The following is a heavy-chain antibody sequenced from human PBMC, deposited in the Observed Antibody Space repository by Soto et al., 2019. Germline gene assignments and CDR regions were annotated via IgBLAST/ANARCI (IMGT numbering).Heavy chain of an antibody. Sequence: GGSLRLSCAASGFAFSSYWMHWVRQAPGKGLVWVSRINSDGSSTNYADSVKGRFTISRDNAKNTLYLQMNSLRSEDTAVYYCAREPYYFDSSDYYYYYYGLDVWGQGTTVTVSS. CDR2: INSDGSST. D-gene: IGHD3-22*01. J-gene: IGHJ6*02. CDR3: AREPYYFDSSDYYYYYYGLDV. V-gene: IGHV3-74*01. CDR1: GFAFSSYW.